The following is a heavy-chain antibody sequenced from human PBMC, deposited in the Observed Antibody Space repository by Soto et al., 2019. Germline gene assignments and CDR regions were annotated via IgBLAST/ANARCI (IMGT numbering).Heavy chain of an antibody. D-gene: IGHD1-26*01. CDR3: AILYSGSYSGYDY. J-gene: IGHJ4*02. CDR2: ISGSGGST. CDR1: GFTFSSYA. V-gene: IGHV3-23*01. Sequence: EVQLLESGGGLVQPGGSLRLSCAASGFTFSSYAMSWVRQAPGKGLEWVSAISGSGGSTYYADSVKGRFTISRDNSKNTRYLQMNRLRAEDTAVYYCAILYSGSYSGYDYWGQGTLVAVSS.